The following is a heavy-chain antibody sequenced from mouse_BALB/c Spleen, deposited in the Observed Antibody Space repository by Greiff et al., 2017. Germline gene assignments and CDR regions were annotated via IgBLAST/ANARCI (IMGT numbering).Heavy chain of an antibody. D-gene: IGHD1-1*01. Sequence: EVHLVESGGGLVQPGGSLKLSCAASGFTFSSYTMSWVRQTPEKRLEWVAYISNGGGSTYYPDTVKGRFTISRDNAKNTLYLQMSSLKSEDTAMYYCARHEILRYYFDDWGQGTTLTVSS. CDR3: ARHEILRYYFDD. V-gene: IGHV5-12-2*01. CDR1: GFTFSSYT. J-gene: IGHJ2*01. CDR2: ISNGGGST.